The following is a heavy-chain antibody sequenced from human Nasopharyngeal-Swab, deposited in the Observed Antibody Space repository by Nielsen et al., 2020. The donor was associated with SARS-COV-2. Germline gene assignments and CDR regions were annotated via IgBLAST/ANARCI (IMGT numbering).Heavy chain of an antibody. Sequence: GGSLRLSCAASGFTFSKFAMSWVRQAPGKGLEWVSGISGDSDSTYYADSVKGRFTISRDNSKNTVSLQMNSLRVEDTAMYYSAKDRDSGDDSDDYYHYYGMDVWGQGTTFTVSS. CDR1: GFTFSKFA. CDR2: ISGDSDST. J-gene: IGHJ6*02. CDR3: AKDRDSGDDSDDYYHYYGMDV. D-gene: IGHD5-12*01. V-gene: IGHV3-23*01.